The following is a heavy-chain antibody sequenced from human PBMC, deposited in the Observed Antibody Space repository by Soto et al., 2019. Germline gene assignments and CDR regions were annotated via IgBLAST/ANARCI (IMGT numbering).Heavy chain of an antibody. CDR3: ARARMVRGVIRTAGYYYGMDV. V-gene: IGHV6-1*01. J-gene: IGHJ6*02. CDR2: TYYRSKWYN. D-gene: IGHD3-10*01. CDR1: GDSVSSNSAA. Sequence: PSQTLSLTCAISGDSVSSNSAAWNWIRQSPSRGLEWLGRTYYRSKWYNDYAVSVKSRITINPDTSKNQFSLQLNSVTPEDTAVYYCARARMVRGVIRTAGYYYGMDVWGQGTTVTVSS.